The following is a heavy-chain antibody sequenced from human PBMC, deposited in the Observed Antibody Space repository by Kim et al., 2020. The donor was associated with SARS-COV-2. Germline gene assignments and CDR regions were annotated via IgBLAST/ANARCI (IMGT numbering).Heavy chain of an antibody. Sequence: GSLRLSCEASGFTFSNYDLHWVRQVAGKGLEWVSRIGTSGDTAYLDSVEGRFTVSRDNAKDSFYLQMNSLRAGDTGVYYCARGGVVLPPHYYFNGLAVWGQGTTVTVSS. D-gene: IGHD3-10*01. CDR1: GFTFSNYD. V-gene: IGHV3-13*01. CDR2: IGTSGDT. J-gene: IGHJ6*02. CDR3: ARGGVVLPPHYYFNGLAV.